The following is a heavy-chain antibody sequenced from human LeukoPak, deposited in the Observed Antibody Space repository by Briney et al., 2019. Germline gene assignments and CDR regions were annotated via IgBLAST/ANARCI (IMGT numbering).Heavy chain of an antibody. Sequence: ASVKVSCKASGYTFTGYYMHWVRQAPGQGLGWMGRINPNSGGTNYAQKFQGRVTMTRDTSISTAYMELSRLRSDDTAVYYCARVDFWSGSPIDYWGQGTLVTVSS. CDR2: INPNSGGT. J-gene: IGHJ4*02. CDR1: GYTFTGYY. V-gene: IGHV1-2*06. D-gene: IGHD3-3*01. CDR3: ARVDFWSGSPIDY.